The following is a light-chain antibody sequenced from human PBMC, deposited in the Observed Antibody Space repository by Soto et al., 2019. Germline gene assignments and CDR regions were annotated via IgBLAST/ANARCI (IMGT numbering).Light chain of an antibody. Sequence: QLVLTQPPSVSGAPGQRVTISCTGSSSNIGAGYDVHWYQQLPGTAPKLLIYRNTNRPSGVPDRFSGSKSGTSASLAITGLQAEDEADYYCQSYDRSLSGHVVFGGGTKLTVL. CDR1: SSNIGAGYD. CDR2: RNT. V-gene: IGLV1-40*01. CDR3: QSYDRSLSGHVV. J-gene: IGLJ2*01.